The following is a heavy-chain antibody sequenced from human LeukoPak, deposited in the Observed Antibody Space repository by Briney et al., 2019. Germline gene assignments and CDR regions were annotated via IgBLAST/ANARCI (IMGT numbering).Heavy chain of an antibody. D-gene: IGHD4-11*01. CDR3: ARDLDYRIDP. CDR1: GFSVIGSH. J-gene: IGHJ5*02. V-gene: IGHV3-53*01. CDR2: LFGGDST. Sequence: PGGSLRLSCTASGFSVIGSHMAWVRQVPGEGPEWVSTLFGGDSTIYRDSVKGRFTTSRDTSKNTLYLQMNNLRAEDTAVYYCARDLDYRIDPRGQGALVTVSS.